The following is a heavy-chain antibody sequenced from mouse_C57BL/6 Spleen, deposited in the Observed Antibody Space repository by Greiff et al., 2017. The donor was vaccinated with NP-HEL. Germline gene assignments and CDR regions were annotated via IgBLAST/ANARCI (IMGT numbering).Heavy chain of an antibody. Sequence: EVQRVESGPGLVKPSQSLSLTCSVPGYSITSGYYWNWIRQFPGNKLEWMGYISYDGSNNYNPSLKNRISITRDPSKNQFFLKLNSVTTEDTATYYCARGYDGYYYAMDYWGQGTSVTVSS. CDR1: GYSITSGYY. CDR2: ISYDGSN. CDR3: ARGYDGYYYAMDY. J-gene: IGHJ4*01. D-gene: IGHD2-3*01. V-gene: IGHV3-6*01.